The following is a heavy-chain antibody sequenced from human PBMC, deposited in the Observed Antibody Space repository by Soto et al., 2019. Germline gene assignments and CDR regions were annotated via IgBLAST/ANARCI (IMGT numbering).Heavy chain of an antibody. J-gene: IGHJ3*02. CDR1: GFTFSSYE. CDR3: ASSLSEDIVVVVAAYDAFDI. D-gene: IGHD2-15*01. Sequence: EVQLVESGGGLVQPGGSLRLSCAASGFTFSSYEMNWVRQAPGKGLEWVSYISSSGSTIYYADSVKGRFTISRDNAKNSLYLQMNSLIAEDTAVYYCASSLSEDIVVVVAAYDAFDIWGQGTMVTVSS. V-gene: IGHV3-48*03. CDR2: ISSSGSTI.